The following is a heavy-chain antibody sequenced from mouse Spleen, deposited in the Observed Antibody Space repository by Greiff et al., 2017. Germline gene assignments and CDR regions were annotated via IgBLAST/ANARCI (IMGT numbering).Heavy chain of an antibody. D-gene: IGHD3-1*01. J-gene: IGHJ4*01. Sequence: QVQLQQSGAELAKPGASVKLSCKASGYTFTSYWMHWVKQRPGQGLEWIGYINPSSGYTKYNQKFKDKATLTADISSSTAYMQLSSLTYEDSAVYYCARGRAARATFAMDYWGQGTSVTVSS. CDR3: ARGRAARATFAMDY. V-gene: IGHV1-7*01. CDR1: GYTFTSYW. CDR2: INPSSGYT.